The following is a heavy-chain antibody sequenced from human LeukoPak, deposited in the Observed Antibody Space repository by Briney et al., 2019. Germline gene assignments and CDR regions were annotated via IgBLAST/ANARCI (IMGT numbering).Heavy chain of an antibody. J-gene: IGHJ4*02. CDR3: AKDYEIGDIVVVPAAPLFDY. CDR1: GFTFSSYG. Sequence: GGSLRLSCAASGFTFSSYGMHWVRQAPGKGLAWVAVISYDGSNKYYADSVKGRFTISRDNSKNTLYLQMNSLRAEDTAVYYCAKDYEIGDIVVVPAAPLFDYWGQGTLVTVSS. CDR2: ISYDGSNK. D-gene: IGHD2-2*01. V-gene: IGHV3-30*18.